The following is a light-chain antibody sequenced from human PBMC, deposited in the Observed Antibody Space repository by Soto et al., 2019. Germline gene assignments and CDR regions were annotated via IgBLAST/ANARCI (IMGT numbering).Light chain of an antibody. Sequence: IVLTQSPGTLSLSPGERATLPCRSSQNLLYNNTYNYLDWYVQKPGQSPEVLIYFGSNRAPGVPDRLSGSGSGTDFTLKINRVEAEDVGTYYCMQALQSLTFGQGTRLEIK. CDR1: QNLLYNNTYNY. CDR3: MQALQSLT. V-gene: IGKV2-28*01. J-gene: IGKJ5*01. CDR2: FGS.